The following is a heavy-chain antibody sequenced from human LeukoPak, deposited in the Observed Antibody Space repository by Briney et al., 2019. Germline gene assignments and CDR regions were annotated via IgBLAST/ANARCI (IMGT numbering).Heavy chain of an antibody. V-gene: IGHV3-9*01. CDR2: ISWNSGSI. Sequence: GGSLRLSCAASGFTFDDYAMHWVRQAPGKGLEWVPGISWNSGSIGYADSVKGRFTISRDNAKNSLYLQMNSLRAEDTALYYCAKDASGSYRLSEPYYFDYWGQGTLVTVSS. CDR3: AKDASGSYRLSEPYYFDY. CDR1: GFTFDDYA. D-gene: IGHD1-26*01. J-gene: IGHJ4*02.